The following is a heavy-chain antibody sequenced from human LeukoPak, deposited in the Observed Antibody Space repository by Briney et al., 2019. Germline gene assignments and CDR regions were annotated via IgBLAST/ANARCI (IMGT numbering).Heavy chain of an antibody. CDR2: ISYDGSNK. CDR3: AKGWYGYDY. D-gene: IGHD3-10*01. J-gene: IGHJ4*02. Sequence: GGSLRLSCAASGFTFSSYGMHWVRQAPGKGLEWVAVISYDGSNKYYADSVKGRFTISRDNSKNTLYLQMNSLRAEDTAVYYCAKGWYGYDYWGQGTLVTVSS. CDR1: GFTFSSYG. V-gene: IGHV3-30*18.